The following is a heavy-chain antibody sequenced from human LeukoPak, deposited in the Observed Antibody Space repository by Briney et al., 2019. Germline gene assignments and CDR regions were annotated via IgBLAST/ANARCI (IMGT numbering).Heavy chain of an antibody. CDR3: ARDSRWIQFDY. D-gene: IGHD5-18*01. V-gene: IGHV1-18*01. CDR1: GYTFINYG. Sequence: GASVKVSCKASGYTFINYGITWVRQAPGQGLEWMGWISAYNGNTNYAQKLQGRVTMTTDTSSSTAYMELRSLRSDDTAVYYCARDSRWIQFDYWGQGTLVTVSS. J-gene: IGHJ4*02. CDR2: ISAYNGNT.